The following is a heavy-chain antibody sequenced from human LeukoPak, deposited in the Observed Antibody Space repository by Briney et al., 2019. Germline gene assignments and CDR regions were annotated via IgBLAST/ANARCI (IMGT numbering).Heavy chain of an antibody. CDR1: GFTFSSYA. V-gene: IGHV3-30-3*01. J-gene: IGHJ4*02. D-gene: IGHD5-12*01. CDR3: ARDLDSGYDYVGYYFDY. CDR2: ISYDGSNK. Sequence: PGRSQRLSCAASGFTFSSYAMHWVRQAPGKGLEWVAVISYDGSNKYYADSVKGRFTISRDNSKNTLYLQMNSLRAEDTAVYYCARDLDSGYDYVGYYFDYWGQGTLVTVSS.